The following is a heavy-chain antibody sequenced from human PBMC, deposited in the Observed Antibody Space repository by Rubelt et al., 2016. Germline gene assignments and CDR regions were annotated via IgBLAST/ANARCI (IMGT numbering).Heavy chain of an antibody. V-gene: IGHV3-13*01. CDR1: EFIFSTYD. CDR3: ARESFTVVDGVYYYYGMDV. J-gene: IGHJ6*02. Sequence: GGSLRLSCAASEFIFSTYDMHWVRQTTGKRLEWVSSIGTAGDTNYADSVKGRVTISGENAKNSLYLQMNTLRPGDTAVYYCARESFTVVDGVYYYYGMDVWGQGTTVTVSS. CDR2: IGTAGDT. D-gene: IGHD4-23*01.